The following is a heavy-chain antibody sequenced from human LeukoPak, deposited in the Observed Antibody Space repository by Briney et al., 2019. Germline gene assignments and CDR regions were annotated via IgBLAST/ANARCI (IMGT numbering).Heavy chain of an antibody. D-gene: IGHD1-26*01. CDR2: INPNRGVT. CDR3: AREISGSFYY. V-gene: IGHV1-2*02. Sequence: ASVKVSCKASGYTFTGYYMHWVRQAPGQGLEWMGWINPNRGVTNYAQNFQGRVTMTRDTSITTVYMELSTLRSDDTAVYYCAREISGSFYYWGQGTLVTVSS. J-gene: IGHJ4*02. CDR1: GYTFTGYY.